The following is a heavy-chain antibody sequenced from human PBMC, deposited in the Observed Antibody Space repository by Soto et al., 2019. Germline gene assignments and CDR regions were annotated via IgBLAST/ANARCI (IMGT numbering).Heavy chain of an antibody. CDR1: GGSIRSSSYY. CDR3: DMRGSGSYSSGMAV. J-gene: IGHJ6*02. V-gene: IGHV4-39*01. Sequence: PSETLSLTCTVSGGSIRSSSYYWGRNRQQPGKGQEWIGSIYYSGSTYYNPSLKSRDTISVDTSKTLFSLKLSSVTAADTFVFFCDMRGSGSYSSGMAVWGQGTTVPVS. D-gene: IGHD3-10*01. CDR2: IYYSGST.